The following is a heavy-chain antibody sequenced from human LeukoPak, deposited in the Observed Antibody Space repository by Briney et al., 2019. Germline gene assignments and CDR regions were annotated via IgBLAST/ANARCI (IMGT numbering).Heavy chain of an antibody. J-gene: IGHJ4*02. CDR1: GFTFSSYA. D-gene: IGHD2-15*01. CDR3: AKGRGYCTGGSCYSDY. V-gene: IGHV3-23*01. Sequence: GGSLRLSCAASGFTFSSYAMSWVRQAPGKGLEWVSAISGSGGSTYYADSVKRRFTISRDNSKNTLYLQMNSLRAEDTAVYYCAKGRGYCTGGSCYSDYWDQGTLVTVSS. CDR2: ISGSGGST.